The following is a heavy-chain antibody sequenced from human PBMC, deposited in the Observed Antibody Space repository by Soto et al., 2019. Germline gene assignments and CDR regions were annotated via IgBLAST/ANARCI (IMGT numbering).Heavy chain of an antibody. CDR2: IYYSGST. Sequence: SETLSLTCSVSGGSINSGDYYWSWIRQPPGKGLEWIGYIYYSGSTYYNPSLKSRSTISIDTSKNQFFLNVDSVTAADTAVYFCARLYTGYEAFDYWGQGTQVTVSS. CDR1: GGSINSGDYY. CDR3: ARLYTGYEAFDY. J-gene: IGHJ4*02. V-gene: IGHV4-30-4*01. D-gene: IGHD5-12*01.